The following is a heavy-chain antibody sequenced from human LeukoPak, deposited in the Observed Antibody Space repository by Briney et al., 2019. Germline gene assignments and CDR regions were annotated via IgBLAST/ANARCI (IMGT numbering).Heavy chain of an antibody. CDR2: IWHDASHT. V-gene: IGHV3-33*01. Sequence: GGSLRLSCAASGFSFSTYAMHWVRQAPGKGLEWVALIWHDASHTFYTDSVKGRFTISRDNAKDSLYLQMNSLRAEDTAVYYCARVYHSTTGTTQDYWGQGTLVTVSS. CDR1: GFSFSTYA. J-gene: IGHJ4*02. D-gene: IGHD1-1*01. CDR3: ARVYHSTTGTTQDY.